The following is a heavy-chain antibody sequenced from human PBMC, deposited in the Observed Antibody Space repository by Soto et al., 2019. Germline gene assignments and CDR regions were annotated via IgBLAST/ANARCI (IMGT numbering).Heavy chain of an antibody. V-gene: IGHV1-3*01. D-gene: IGHD6-6*01. CDR1: GYTFTSYA. CDR3: SRHVGSSLIFDY. CDR2: INAGNGNT. J-gene: IGHJ4*02. Sequence: QVRLLQSGAEVKKPGASVKVSCKASGYTFTSYAMHWLRQAPGQRLEWMGWINAGNGNTKYSQKFQGRVTITRDTSASTAYMELSSLRSEDTAVYYCSRHVGSSLIFDYWGQGTLVTVSS.